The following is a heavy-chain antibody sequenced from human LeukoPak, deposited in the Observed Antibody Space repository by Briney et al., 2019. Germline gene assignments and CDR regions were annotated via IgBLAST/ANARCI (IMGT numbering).Heavy chain of an antibody. J-gene: IGHJ4*02. D-gene: IGHD5-18*01. V-gene: IGHV4-30-4*08. Sequence: SQTLSLTCTVSGGSISSGDYYWSWIRQPPGEGLEWIGYIYYSGSTYYNPSLKSRVTISVDTSKNQFSLKLSSVTAADTAVYYCARSLDTAMDPLDYWGQGTLVTVSS. CDR1: GGSISSGDYY. CDR2: IYYSGST. CDR3: ARSLDTAMDPLDY.